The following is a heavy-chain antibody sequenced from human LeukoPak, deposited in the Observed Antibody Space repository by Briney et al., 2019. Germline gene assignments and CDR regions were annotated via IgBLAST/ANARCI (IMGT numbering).Heavy chain of an antibody. V-gene: IGHV3-7*03. Sequence: PGGSLRLSCAASGFDFKNAYMSWVRQAPGKGLEWVANIKPDRSEKYYGDSVKGRFTISRDNAKNSLYLQMNSLRAEDTAVYYCAKDRGGSGWTFDYWGQGILVTVSS. J-gene: IGHJ4*02. D-gene: IGHD6-19*01. CDR1: GFDFKNAY. CDR3: AKDRGGSGWTFDY. CDR2: IKPDRSEK.